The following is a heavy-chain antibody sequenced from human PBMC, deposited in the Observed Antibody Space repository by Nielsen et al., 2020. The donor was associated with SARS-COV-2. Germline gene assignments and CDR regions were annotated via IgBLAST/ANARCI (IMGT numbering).Heavy chain of an antibody. CDR1: GFTFSRTS. Sequence: LSLTCAASGFTFSRTSMNWVRQAPGKGLEWVSMISGSGYSTYYADSVKGRFTISRDNSKNTVYLEMNSLRAEDTAVYYCARDRFGIAARPGGYGMDVWGQGTTVTVSS. D-gene: IGHD6-6*01. J-gene: IGHJ6*02. CDR2: ISGSGYST. CDR3: ARDRFGIAARPGGYGMDV. V-gene: IGHV3-23*01.